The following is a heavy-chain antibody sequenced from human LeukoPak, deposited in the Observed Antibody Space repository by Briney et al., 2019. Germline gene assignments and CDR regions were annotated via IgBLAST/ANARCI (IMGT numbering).Heavy chain of an antibody. CDR1: GGTFSSYA. Sequence: SVKVSCKASGGTFSSYAISWVRQAPGQGLEWMGGIIPIFGTANYAQKFQGRVTITADESTSTAYMELSSLRSEDTAVYYCAREWGYSKGFDPWGXXXXXTVXS. CDR2: IIPIFGTA. J-gene: IGHJ5*02. CDR3: AREWGYSKGFDP. V-gene: IGHV1-69*13. D-gene: IGHD4-11*01.